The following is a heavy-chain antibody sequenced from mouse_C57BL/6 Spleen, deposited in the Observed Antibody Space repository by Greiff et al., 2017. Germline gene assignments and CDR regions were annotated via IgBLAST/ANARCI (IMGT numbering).Heavy chain of an antibody. CDR1: GYTFTSYW. CDR3: ARDYYGPSDYFDY. J-gene: IGHJ2*01. D-gene: IGHD1-2*01. V-gene: IGHV1-64*01. CDR2: IHPNRGST. Sequence: QVQLKQPGAELVKPGASVKLSCKASGYTFTSYWMHWVKQRPGHGLEWIGMIHPNRGSTNYNEKFKSKATLPVDKSSSTAYMHLIRLTSEASAVYYCARDYYGPSDYFDYWGQGTTLTVSS.